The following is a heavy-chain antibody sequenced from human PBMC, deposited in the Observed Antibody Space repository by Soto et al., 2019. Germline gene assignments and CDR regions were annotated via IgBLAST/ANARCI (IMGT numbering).Heavy chain of an antibody. J-gene: IGHJ4*02. V-gene: IGHV3-30-3*01. D-gene: IGHD5-12*01. Sequence: QVQLVESGGGVVQPGRSLSLSCAASGLIFSGYAMHWVRQAPGKGLEWVAVISYDGNTKYYADSVKGRFTVSRDNSKNTLYVQMNNLSAEDTAMYYSAKETSAYEIDYWGQGTLVTVSS. CDR2: ISYDGNTK. CDR3: AKETSAYEIDY. CDR1: GLIFSGYA.